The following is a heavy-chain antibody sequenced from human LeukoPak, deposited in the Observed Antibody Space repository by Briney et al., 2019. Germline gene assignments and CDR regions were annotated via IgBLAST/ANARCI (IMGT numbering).Heavy chain of an antibody. CDR3: AKDHTVTAMDV. D-gene: IGHD4-17*01. J-gene: IGHJ6*04. V-gene: IGHV3-30*04. CDR2: ISYDGSNK. Sequence: GGSLRLSCAASGFTFSSYAMHWVRQAPGKGLEWVAVISYDGSNKYYADSVKGRFTISRDNSKNTLYLQMNSLRAEDTAVYYCAKDHTVTAMDVWGKGTTVTVSS. CDR1: GFTFSSYA.